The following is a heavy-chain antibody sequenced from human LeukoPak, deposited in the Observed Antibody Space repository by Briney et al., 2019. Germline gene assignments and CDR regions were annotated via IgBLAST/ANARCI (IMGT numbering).Heavy chain of an antibody. CDR3: ARHQYSRSWYPFDY. CDR1: GGSISSYY. CDR2: IYYSGST. J-gene: IGHJ4*02. D-gene: IGHD6-13*01. V-gene: IGHV4-59*08. Sequence: SETLSLTCTVSGGSISSYYWSWVRQPPGKGLEWIGYIYYSGSTNYNPSLKSRVTISVDTSKNQFSLKLSSVTAADTDVYYCARHQYSRSWYPFDYWGQGTLVTVSS.